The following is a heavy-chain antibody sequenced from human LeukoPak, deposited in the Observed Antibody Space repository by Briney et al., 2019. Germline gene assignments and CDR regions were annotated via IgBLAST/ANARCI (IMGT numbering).Heavy chain of an antibody. D-gene: IGHD2-2*03. CDR2: ISGDAGST. CDR3: AKVIGYCSSTSCSLFDDAFDV. CDR1: GFSFEDYA. V-gene: IGHV3-43*02. Sequence: PGWSLILSCAASGFSFEDYAMHGVRQAPGKGLEWVSLISGDAGSTYYADSVRGRFSISRDNSNNSLFLQMNSLRTEDTAFYFCAKVIGYCSSTSCSLFDDAFDVWGQGTMVTVSS. J-gene: IGHJ3*01.